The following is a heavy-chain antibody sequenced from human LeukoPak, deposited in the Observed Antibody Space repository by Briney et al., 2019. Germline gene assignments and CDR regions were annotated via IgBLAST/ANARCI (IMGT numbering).Heavy chain of an antibody. V-gene: IGHV1-69*13. J-gene: IGHJ4*02. CDR2: IIPIFGTP. D-gene: IGHD3-16*01. CDR3: AKHSDYTYYYIDY. CDR1: GGTFSSYA. Sequence: ASVKVSCKASGGTFSSYAISWVRQAPGQGLEWMGGIIPIFGTPNYAQKFQGRVTITADESTSTAYMELSSLRSEDTAVYYCAKHSDYTYYYIDYWGQGTLVTVSS.